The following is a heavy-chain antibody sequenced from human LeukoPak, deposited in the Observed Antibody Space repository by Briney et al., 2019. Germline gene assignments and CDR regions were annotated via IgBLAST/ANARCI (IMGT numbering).Heavy chain of an antibody. CDR3: ARDLGQYYDTSDNWFDP. D-gene: IGHD3-22*01. J-gene: IGHJ5*02. CDR1: GGSFSGYY. Sequence: SETLSLTCAVYGGSFSGYYWSWIRQPPGKGLECIGEINHSGSTNYNPSLKSRVTISVDTSKNQFSLKLSSVTAADTAVYYCARDLGQYYDTSDNWFDPWGQGTLVTVSS. CDR2: INHSGST. V-gene: IGHV4-34*01.